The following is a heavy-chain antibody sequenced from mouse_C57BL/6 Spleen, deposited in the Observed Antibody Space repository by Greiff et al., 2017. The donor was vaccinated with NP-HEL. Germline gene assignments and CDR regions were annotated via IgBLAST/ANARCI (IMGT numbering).Heavy chain of an antibody. V-gene: IGHV5-4*01. D-gene: IGHD2-5*01. CDR3: ARDNSNYSYYAMDY. Sequence: EVKLMESGGGLVKPGGSLKLSCAASGFTFSSYAMSWVRQTPEKRLEWVATISDGSSYTYYPDNVKGRFTISRDNAKNNLYLQMSHLKSEDTAMYYCARDNSNYSYYAMDYWGQGTSVTVSS. J-gene: IGHJ4*01. CDR2: ISDGSSYT. CDR1: GFTFSSYA.